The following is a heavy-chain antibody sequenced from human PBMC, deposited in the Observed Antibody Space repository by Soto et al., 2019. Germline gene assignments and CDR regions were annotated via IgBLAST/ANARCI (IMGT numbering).Heavy chain of an antibody. CDR2: IYYSGST. J-gene: IGHJ6*02. Sequence: PSETLSLTCTVSGGSISSYYWSWIRQPPGKGLEWIGYIYYSGSTNYNPSLKSRVTISVDTSKNQFSLKLSSVTAADTAVYYCASVGPAAFSRTHYYYYGMDVWGQGTTVTLSS. CDR1: GGSISSYY. CDR3: ASVGPAAFSRTHYYYYGMDV. V-gene: IGHV4-59*12. D-gene: IGHD2-2*01.